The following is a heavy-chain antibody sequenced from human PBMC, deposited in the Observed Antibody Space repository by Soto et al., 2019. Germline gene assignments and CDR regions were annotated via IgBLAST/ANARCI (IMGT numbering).Heavy chain of an antibody. V-gene: IGHV3-23*01. CDR2: ISGSGSFT. CDR3: AKIPTGSGSSKFDY. Sequence: VGSLRLSCAASGFTFRTYAMNWVCQAPGKGLEWISAISGSGSFTHYADSVRGRFTISRDNSQNQLYLQMNNLRGDDTAMYYCAKIPTGSGSSKFDYWGQGIQVTVSS. J-gene: IGHJ4*02. CDR1: GFTFRTYA. D-gene: IGHD3-10*01.